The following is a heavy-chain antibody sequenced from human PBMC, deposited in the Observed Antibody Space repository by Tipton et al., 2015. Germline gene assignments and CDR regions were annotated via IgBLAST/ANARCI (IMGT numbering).Heavy chain of an antibody. V-gene: IGHV4-4*02. CDR1: GDSISSINW. CDR3: ARRSMVGQKGLDS. J-gene: IGHJ4*02. Sequence: GSLRLSCTVSGDSISSINWWSWVRQPPGKGLEWIGEIYHSANTNKNASLASRVTMSVDNSNNQFSLRLTSVTAADTAVYYCARRSMVGQKGLDSWGQGTLVTVSS. D-gene: IGHD4/OR15-4a*01. CDR2: IYHSANT.